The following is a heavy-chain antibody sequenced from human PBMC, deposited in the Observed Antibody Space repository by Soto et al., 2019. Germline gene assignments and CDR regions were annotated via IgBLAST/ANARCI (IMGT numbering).Heavy chain of an antibody. V-gene: IGHV4-59*01. CDR1: GGSISSNY. J-gene: IGHJ4*02. D-gene: IGHD6-13*01. Sequence: SETLSLTCTVSGGSISSNYWTWIRQPPGKVLEWLGYVYNSGSTNYNPSLKSRVTISEDTSKSQFSLKVNSMTAADTAVYYCARYRREAVAGYTLDNWGQGILVTVSS. CDR3: ARYRREAVAGYTLDN. CDR2: VYNSGST.